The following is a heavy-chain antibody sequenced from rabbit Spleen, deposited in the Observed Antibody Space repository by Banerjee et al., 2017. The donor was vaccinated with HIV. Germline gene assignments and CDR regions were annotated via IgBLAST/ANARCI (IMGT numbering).Heavy chain of an antibody. V-gene: IGHV1S45*01. Sequence: EQLEESGGGLVKPEGSLTLTCKASGFSCYYKCVMCWVRQAPGKGLQWIGCMNTNSGNTVYATWAKGRFPISRTSSTTVALQMTSLTAADTATYFCARDLADVIGWNLDLWGPGTLVTVS. J-gene: IGHJ4*01. CDR2: MNTNSGNT. CDR3: ARDLADVIGWNLDL. CDR1: GFSCYYKCV. D-gene: IGHD1-1*01.